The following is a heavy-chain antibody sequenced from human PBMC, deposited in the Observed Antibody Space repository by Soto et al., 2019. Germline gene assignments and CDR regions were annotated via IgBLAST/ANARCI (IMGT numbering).Heavy chain of an antibody. J-gene: IGHJ4*02. CDR1: GFSLTTSGVG. CDR2: IYWDDDK. CDR3: AHRRQQLALDY. V-gene: IGHV2-5*02. D-gene: IGHD6-13*01. Sequence: QITLKESGPTLVKPTQTLTLTCTFSGFSLTTSGVGVGWIRQPPGKALEWLALIYWDDDKRYSPSLKSRLTTTKDTSKNQVVLTMTNMDPVHTATYYCAHRRQQLALDYWGQGTLVTVSS.